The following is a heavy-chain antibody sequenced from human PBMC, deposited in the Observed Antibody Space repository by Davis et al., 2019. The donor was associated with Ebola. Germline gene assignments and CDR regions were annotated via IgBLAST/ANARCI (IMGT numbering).Heavy chain of an antibody. CDR1: GFTFSDYW. D-gene: IGHD6-6*01. Sequence: GGSLRLSCAASGFTFSDYWMTWVRQAPGKGLEWVANIKEDGSEKYYVDSVKGRFTISRDNAKNTLYLQMNSLRAEDTAVYYCASSQQLVPFDYWGQGTLVTVSS. CDR3: ASSQQLVPFDY. J-gene: IGHJ4*02. V-gene: IGHV3-7*01. CDR2: IKEDGSEK.